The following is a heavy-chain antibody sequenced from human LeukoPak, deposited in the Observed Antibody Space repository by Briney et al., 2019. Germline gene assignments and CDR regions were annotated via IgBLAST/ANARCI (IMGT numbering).Heavy chain of an antibody. Sequence: PSETLSLTCAVYGGSFSGYYWSWIRQPPGKGLEWIGEINHSGSTNYNPSLKSRVTISVGTSKNQFSLKLSSVTAADTAVYYCARAHEQLSGFYYYYYYMDVWGKGTTVTVSS. CDR1: GGSFSGYY. J-gene: IGHJ6*03. CDR3: ARAHEQLSGFYYYYYYMDV. CDR2: INHSGST. V-gene: IGHV4-34*01. D-gene: IGHD6-6*01.